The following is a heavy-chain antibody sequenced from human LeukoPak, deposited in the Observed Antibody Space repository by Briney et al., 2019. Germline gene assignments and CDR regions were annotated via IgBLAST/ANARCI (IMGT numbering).Heavy chain of an antibody. Sequence: PSETLSLTCAVYGGSFSGYYWSWTRQPPGKGLEWIGEINHSGSTNYNPSLKSRVTISVDRSKNQFSLKLSSVTAADTAVYYCARDTGSRIDPWGQGTLVTVSS. D-gene: IGHD2-2*01. CDR2: INHSGST. J-gene: IGHJ5*02. CDR3: ARDTGSRIDP. V-gene: IGHV4-34*01. CDR1: GGSFSGYY.